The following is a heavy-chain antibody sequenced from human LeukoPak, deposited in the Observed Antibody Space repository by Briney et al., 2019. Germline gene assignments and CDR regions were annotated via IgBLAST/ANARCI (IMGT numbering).Heavy chain of an antibody. D-gene: IGHD3-16*01. CDR3: ARDNDSRDPPHFDY. J-gene: IGHJ4*02. CDR1: GYTFTGYY. Sequence: ASVKVSCKASGYTFTGYYIHWVRQAPGQGLEWMGWINPHSGGTNYAQKFQGGVTMTRDTSITTAYMELSSLRSDDTAVYYCARDNDSRDPPHFDYWGQGTLVTVSS. V-gene: IGHV1-2*02. CDR2: INPHSGGT.